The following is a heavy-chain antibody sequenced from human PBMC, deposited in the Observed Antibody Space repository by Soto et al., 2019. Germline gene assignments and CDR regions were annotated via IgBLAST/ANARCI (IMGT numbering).Heavy chain of an antibody. CDR1: GYTFTGYY. J-gene: IGHJ6*02. D-gene: IGHD1-26*01. V-gene: IGHV1-2*02. CDR3: AKGGAIVAAGTRVYLYNAMDV. Sequence: DSVKVSCKASGYTFTGYYVHWVRQAPGQGLEWMGWINPNSGDTYLAQRFQGRVTMNRDTSIGTAYMELRGLTSDDTAEYYCAKGGAIVAAGTRVYLYNAMDVWGQGTRVTVSS. CDR2: INPNSGDT.